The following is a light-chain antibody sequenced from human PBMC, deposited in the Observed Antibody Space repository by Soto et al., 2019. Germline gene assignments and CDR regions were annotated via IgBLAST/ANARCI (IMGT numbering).Light chain of an antibody. J-gene: IGKJ2*01. V-gene: IGKV3-15*01. CDR3: QQYNNWPT. CDR2: GAS. CDR1: QSVSSN. Sequence: EIVMTQSPATLSVSPGERATLSCRASQSVSSNLAWYQQKPGQAPRLLIYGASTRATGIPARFSGSGSGTEFTLTIRSLQSEDFAVYYCQQYNNWPTCGQGTKLEIK.